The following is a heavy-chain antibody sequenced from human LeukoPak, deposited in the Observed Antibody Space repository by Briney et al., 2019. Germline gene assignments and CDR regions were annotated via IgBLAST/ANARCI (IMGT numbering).Heavy chain of an antibody. V-gene: IGHV5-51*01. D-gene: IGHD2-8*01. CDR3: ARHGHCTNGVCYSNYYYYMDV. Sequence: GXSLTISCKGSGYIFTSYWIGWVRQMPGKGLEWMGIIYPDDSDTIYSPSFEGQVIISVDKSISTAYLQWSSLKASDTATYYCARHGHCTNGVCYSNYYYYMDVWGKGTTVTVSS. CDR2: IYPDDSDT. J-gene: IGHJ6*03. CDR1: GYIFTSYW.